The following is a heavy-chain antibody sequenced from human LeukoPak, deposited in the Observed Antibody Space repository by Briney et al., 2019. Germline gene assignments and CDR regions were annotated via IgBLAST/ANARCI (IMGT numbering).Heavy chain of an antibody. CDR2: IYSSGST. Sequence: PSQTLSLTCTVSGGSISSGSYYWSWIRQPAGKGLEWIGRIYSSGSTNYNPSLKSRVNISVDASKNQFSRKLSSVTAADTAVYYCARDSDYWGQGTLVTVSS. V-gene: IGHV4-61*02. CDR3: ARDSDY. CDR1: GGSISSGSYY. J-gene: IGHJ4*02.